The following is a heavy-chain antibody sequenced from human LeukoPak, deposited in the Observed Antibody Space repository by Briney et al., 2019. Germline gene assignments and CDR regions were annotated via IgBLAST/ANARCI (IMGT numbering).Heavy chain of an antibody. J-gene: IGHJ4*02. CDR3: ARDLIARNPEYCFDY. CDR1: GFTFSSYA. Sequence: PGGSLRLSCAASGFTFSSYAMSWVRQAPGKGLEWVSAISGTGGRTYYADSVKGRFTISRDNSKNTLYLQMNSLRAEDTAVYYCARDLIARNPEYCFDYWGQGTLVTVSS. CDR2: ISGTGGRT. V-gene: IGHV3-23*01. D-gene: IGHD2-21*01.